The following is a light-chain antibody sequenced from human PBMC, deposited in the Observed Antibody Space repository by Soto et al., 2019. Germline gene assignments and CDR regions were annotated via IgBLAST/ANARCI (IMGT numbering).Light chain of an antibody. J-gene: IGKJ1*01. CDR3: QQYNSYPWT. Sequence: DIQMTQSPSTLSASVGDRVTITCRASQSISTLLAWYQQKPGKAPKLLIYKASSLESGVPSRFSGSGSGTEFTLTISSLQTDDFATYYCQQYNSYPWTFGQGTKVEIK. CDR1: QSISTL. V-gene: IGKV1-5*03. CDR2: KAS.